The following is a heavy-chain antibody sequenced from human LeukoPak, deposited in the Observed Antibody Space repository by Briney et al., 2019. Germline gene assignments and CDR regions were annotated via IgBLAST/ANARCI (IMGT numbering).Heavy chain of an antibody. J-gene: IGHJ4*02. D-gene: IGHD3-22*01. CDR1: GGTFSSYA. V-gene: IGHV1-69*13. CDR3: ARGGYYYDSSGYYSLDY. Sequence: RASVKVSCKASGGTFSSYAISWVRQAPGQGLEWMGGIIPIFGTANYAQKFQGRVTITADESTSTAYMELSSLRSEDTAVYYCARGGYYYDSSGYYSLDYWGQGTLVTVSS. CDR2: IIPIFGTA.